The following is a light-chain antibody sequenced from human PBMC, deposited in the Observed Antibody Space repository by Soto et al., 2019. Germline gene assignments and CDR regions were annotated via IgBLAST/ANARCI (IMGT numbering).Light chain of an antibody. CDR3: QRYGS. CDR2: GAS. Sequence: ETVLMQSPGTLSLSPVERATLSFRASQSASSSYLAWYQQKPGQAPRLLIYGASSRATGIPDRFSGSGSGTDFTLTISRLEPEDFAVYYCQRYGSFGQGTKVDIK. CDR1: QSASSSY. J-gene: IGKJ1*01. V-gene: IGKV3-20*01.